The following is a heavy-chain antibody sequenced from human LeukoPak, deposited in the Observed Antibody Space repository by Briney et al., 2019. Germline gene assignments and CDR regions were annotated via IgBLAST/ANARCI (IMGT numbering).Heavy chain of an antibody. D-gene: IGHD6-19*01. CDR2: TSYDGYDK. Sequence: GGSLTLSCEASGFTFNDYAMHWVRQTPGKGLEWVALTSYDGYDKSYADSVRGRFTISRDNSKNTLYLQMDSLRAEDTAVYYCAKDFRWLPDYWGQGTLVTVSS. CDR3: AKDFRWLPDY. CDR1: GFTFNDYA. V-gene: IGHV3-30-3*01. J-gene: IGHJ4*02.